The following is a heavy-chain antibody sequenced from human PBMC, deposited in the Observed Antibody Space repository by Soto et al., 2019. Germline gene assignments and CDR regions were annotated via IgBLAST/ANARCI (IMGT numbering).Heavy chain of an antibody. CDR2: ISYDGSNK. CDR1: GFTFSSYA. J-gene: IGHJ4*02. Sequence: GGSLRLSCAASGFTFSSYAMHWVRQAPGKGLEWVAVISYDGSNKYYADSVKGRFTVSRDNAKNSLYLQLTSLRVEDTALYYCARGGFSYGTGIEHWGQGTLVTVSS. CDR3: ARGGFSYGTGIEH. D-gene: IGHD5-18*01. V-gene: IGHV3-30-3*01.